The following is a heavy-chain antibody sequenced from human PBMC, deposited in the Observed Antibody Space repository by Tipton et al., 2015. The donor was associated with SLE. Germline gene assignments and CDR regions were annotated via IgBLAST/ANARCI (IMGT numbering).Heavy chain of an antibody. CDR3: ARELDV. J-gene: IGHJ6*02. CDR1: GFTFSSYA. Sequence: SLRLSCAASGFTFSSYAMHWVRQAPGKGLEWVAVISYDGSNKYYADSVKGRFTISRDNSKNTLYLQMNSLRAEDTAVYYCARELDVWGQGTTVTVSS. V-gene: IGHV3-30*04. CDR2: ISYDGSNK.